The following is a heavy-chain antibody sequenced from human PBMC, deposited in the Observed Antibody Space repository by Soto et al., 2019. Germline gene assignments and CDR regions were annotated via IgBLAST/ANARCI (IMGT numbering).Heavy chain of an antibody. CDR3: ARAPWGGYDILTGYYYFDY. Sequence: SETLSLTCTVSGGSISSGGYYWSWIRQHPGKGLEWIGYIYYSGSTYYNPSLKSRVTISVDTSKNQFSLKLGSVTAADTAVYYCARAPWGGYDILTGYYYFDYWGQGTLVTVSS. CDR1: GGSISSGGYY. D-gene: IGHD3-9*01. CDR2: IYYSGST. J-gene: IGHJ4*02. V-gene: IGHV4-31*03.